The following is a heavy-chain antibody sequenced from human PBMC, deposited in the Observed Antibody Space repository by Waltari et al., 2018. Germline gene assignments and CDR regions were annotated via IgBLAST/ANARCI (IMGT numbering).Heavy chain of an antibody. CDR3: ARGGFIAAALFDY. CDR1: GCSISCKH. CDR2: ISGSGGST. D-gene: IGHD6-13*01. V-gene: IGHV4-4*07. J-gene: IGHJ4*02. Sequence: QLQLQESGPGLVKPSETLSLTCAVFGCSISCKHWSWLLQPPGKGLEWIGRISGSGGSTDYNPSLKSRVTISTDTSKNQFSLKLSSVTAADTAVYYCARGGFIAAALFDYWGQGVLVTVSS.